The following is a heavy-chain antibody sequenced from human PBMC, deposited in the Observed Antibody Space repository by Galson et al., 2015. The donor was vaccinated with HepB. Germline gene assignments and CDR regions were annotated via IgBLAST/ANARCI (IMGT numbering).Heavy chain of an antibody. CDR1: GFTFSSYG. D-gene: IGHD4-23*01. J-gene: IGHJ3*02. CDR2: ISYDGSNK. Sequence: SLRLSCAASGFTFSSYGMHWVRQAPGKGLEWVAVISYDGSNKYYADSVKGRFTISRDNSKNTLYLQMNSLRAEDTAVYYCAKEPPTVVTLNAFDIWGQGTMVTVSS. CDR3: AKEPPTVVTLNAFDI. V-gene: IGHV3-30*18.